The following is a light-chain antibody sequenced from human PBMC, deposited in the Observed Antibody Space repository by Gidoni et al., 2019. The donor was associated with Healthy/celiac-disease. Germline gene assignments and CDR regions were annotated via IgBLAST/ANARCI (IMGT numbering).Light chain of an antibody. CDR3: QQSYSTPYT. Sequence: DIHMTQSPSSLSASVGDRVTITCRASQSISSYLNWYQQKPGKAPKLLIYAASSLQSGVPSRFSGSGSGTDFTLTISSLQPEDFATYYCQQSYSTPYTFAQXTKLEIK. J-gene: IGKJ2*01. V-gene: IGKV1-39*01. CDR2: AAS. CDR1: QSISSY.